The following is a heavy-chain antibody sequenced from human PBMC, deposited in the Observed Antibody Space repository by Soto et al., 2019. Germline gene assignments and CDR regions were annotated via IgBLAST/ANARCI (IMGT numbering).Heavy chain of an antibody. J-gene: IGHJ6*02. CDR3: ARDLWVTVTYGRGYYGMDV. D-gene: IGHD4-4*01. CDR2: IYYSGST. V-gene: IGHV4-30-4*01. CDR1: GGSISSGDYY. Sequence: PSETLSLTCTVSGGSISSGDYYWSWIRQPPGKGLEWIGYIYYSGSTYYNPSLKSRVTISVDTSKNQFSLKLSSVTAADTAVYYCARDLWVTVTYGRGYYGMDVWGQGTTVTVSS.